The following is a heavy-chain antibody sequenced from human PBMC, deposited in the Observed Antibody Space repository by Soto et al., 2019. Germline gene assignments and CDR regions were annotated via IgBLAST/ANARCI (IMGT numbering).Heavy chain of an antibody. Sequence: EVQLVESGGGLVKPGGSLRLSCAASGFTFSSYSMNWVRQAPGKGLEWVSSISSSSSYIYYADSVKGRFTISRDNAKNSLYLQMNSLRAEDTAVYYCARVPGSDSSGWYGGMDVWGQGTTVNGSS. V-gene: IGHV3-21*01. CDR2: ISSSSSYI. CDR3: ARVPGSDSSGWYGGMDV. CDR1: GFTFSSYS. J-gene: IGHJ6*02. D-gene: IGHD6-19*01.